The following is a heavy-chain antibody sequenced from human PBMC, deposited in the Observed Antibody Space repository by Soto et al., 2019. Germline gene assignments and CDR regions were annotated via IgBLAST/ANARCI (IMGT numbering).Heavy chain of an antibody. CDR2: IDLGDSDT. CDR1: GYDLVAYW. V-gene: IGHV5-51*01. J-gene: IGHJ6*02. CDR3: ALAGAFAPVYGFDV. Sequence: PGESLKISCSGHGYDLVAYWIGWVRQRPGKGLEWLVIIDLGDSDTRYSPSFEGQVTLSADRSTSTVFLEWSFLKTSDTAMYFCALAGAFAPVYGFDVWGQGTSVTVSS.